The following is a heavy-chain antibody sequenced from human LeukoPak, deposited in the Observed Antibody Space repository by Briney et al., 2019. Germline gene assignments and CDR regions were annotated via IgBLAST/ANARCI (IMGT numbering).Heavy chain of an antibody. CDR3: ARVYFSGTSLDY. V-gene: IGHV3-74*01. D-gene: IGHD6-13*01. J-gene: IGHJ4*02. Sequence: GGSLRLSCAASGFIFSDYWIHWVRQSPGKGLVWVSRINTGVSSTSYADSVKGRFTISRDNAKNTVYLQMNSLRAEDTAVYYCARVYFSGTSLDYWGQGTLVTVSS. CDR2: INTGVSST. CDR1: GFIFSDYW.